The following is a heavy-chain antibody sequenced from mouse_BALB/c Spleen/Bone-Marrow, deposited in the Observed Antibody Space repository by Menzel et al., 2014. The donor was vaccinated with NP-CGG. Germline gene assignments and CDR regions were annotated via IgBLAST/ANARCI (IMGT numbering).Heavy chain of an antibody. CDR1: GFTFSSFG. Sequence: DVKLVESGGGLVQPGGSRKLSCAASGFTFSSFGMHWVRQAPEKGLEWVAYISSGSSTIYYADTVKGRLTISRDNPKNTLFLQMTSLRSEDTAMYYCARWGYYYAMDYWGQGTSVTVSS. CDR3: ARWGYYYAMDY. J-gene: IGHJ4*01. V-gene: IGHV5-17*02. CDR2: ISSGSSTI.